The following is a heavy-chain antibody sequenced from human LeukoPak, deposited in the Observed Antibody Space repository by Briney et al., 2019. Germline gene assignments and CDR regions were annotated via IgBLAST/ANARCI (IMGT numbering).Heavy chain of an antibody. CDR1: GFTFNNHN. D-gene: IGHD2-15*01. Sequence: GGSLRLSCAASGFTFNNHNMDWVRQAPGKGLEWISYISGRGEAIFYADSVQGRFTISRDNAKNSIYLQMNGLTAEDTAVYYCARTYGSGSLDYGGQGTLVTVSS. J-gene: IGHJ4*02. CDR2: ISGRGEAI. CDR3: ARTYGSGSLDY. V-gene: IGHV3-48*01.